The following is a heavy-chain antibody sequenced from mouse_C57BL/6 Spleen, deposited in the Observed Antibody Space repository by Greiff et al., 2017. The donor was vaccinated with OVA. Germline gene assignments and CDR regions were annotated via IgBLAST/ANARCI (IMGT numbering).Heavy chain of an antibody. D-gene: IGHD1-1*01. V-gene: IGHV1-80*01. CDR1: GYAFSSYW. J-gene: IGHJ4*01. Sequence: QVQLQQSGAELVKPGASVKISCKASGYAFSSYWMNWVKQRPGKGLEWIGQIYPGDGDTNYNGKFKGKATLTADKSSSTAYMQLSSLTSEDSAVYFCAKMRGVYYGSSSYYYAMDYWGQGTSVTVSS. CDR3: AKMRGVYYGSSSYYYAMDY. CDR2: IYPGDGDT.